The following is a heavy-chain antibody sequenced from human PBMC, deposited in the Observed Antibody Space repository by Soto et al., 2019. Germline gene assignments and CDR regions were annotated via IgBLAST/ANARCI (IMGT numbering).Heavy chain of an antibody. Sequence: SETLSLTCTVSGGSISSYYWSWIRQPPGKGLEWIGYIYYSGSTNYNPSLKSRVTISVDTSKNQFSLKLSSVTAADTAVYYCARFLGESLDYWGQGSLVTVSS. CDR3: ARFLGESLDY. D-gene: IGHD3-16*01. CDR1: GGSISSYY. CDR2: IYYSGST. V-gene: IGHV4-59*01. J-gene: IGHJ4*02.